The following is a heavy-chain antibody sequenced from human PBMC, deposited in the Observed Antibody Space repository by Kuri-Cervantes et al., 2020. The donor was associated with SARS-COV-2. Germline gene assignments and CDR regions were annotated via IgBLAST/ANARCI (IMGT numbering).Heavy chain of an antibody. V-gene: IGHV2-70*01. CDR2: IDWEDDE. CDR1: GFSLSTSEMC. J-gene: IGHJ6*02. D-gene: IGHD3-10*01. CDR3: ARMRFSGSGRQYYGMDV. Sequence: SGPTLVKPTQTLTLTCTFSGFSLSTSEMCVSWIRQPPGKALEWLALIDWEDDEYYGASLKTSVTISKGTSKNQVVLTMTNMDPLDTATYYRARMRFSGSGRQYYGMDVWGQGTTVTVSS.